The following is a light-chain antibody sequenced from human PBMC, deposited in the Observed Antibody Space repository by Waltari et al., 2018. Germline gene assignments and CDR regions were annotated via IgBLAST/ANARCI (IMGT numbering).Light chain of an antibody. J-gene: IGLJ2*01. CDR1: NIGETR. Sequence: SYVLTQPPSVSVAPGQTARMVCGGNNIGETRVHWYQQKSGQAPVLVVYYDSDRPSGISVRFSGSRSGNTATLTISRVAAGDEADYYCQVLDFSDDRMVFGGGTKLTVL. CDR2: YDS. CDR3: QVLDFSDDRMV. V-gene: IGLV3-21*02.